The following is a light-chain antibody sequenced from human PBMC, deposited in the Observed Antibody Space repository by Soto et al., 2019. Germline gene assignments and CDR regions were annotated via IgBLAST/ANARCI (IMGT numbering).Light chain of an antibody. J-gene: IGKJ1*01. Sequence: DIQMTQSPSTLSGSVGDRVTITCRASQTISSWLAWYQQKPGKAPKLLIYKASTLKSGVPSRFSGSGSGTEFTLTISSLQPDDFATYYCHQYNTDWTFGQGTKV. CDR2: KAS. CDR1: QTISSW. CDR3: HQYNTDWT. V-gene: IGKV1-5*03.